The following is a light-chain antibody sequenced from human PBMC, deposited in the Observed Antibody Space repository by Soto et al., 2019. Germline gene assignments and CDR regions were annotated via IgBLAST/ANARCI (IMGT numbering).Light chain of an antibody. V-gene: IGKV1-5*03. Sequence: DIPMTQSPSTLSASVGDRVTITCRASQSISSWLAWYQQTPGKAPKLLIYKASSLESGVPSRFSGSGSGTEFTLTISSLQPDDFATYYCQQYNSYWTFGQGTKVEIK. CDR3: QQYNSYWT. CDR2: KAS. J-gene: IGKJ1*01. CDR1: QSISSW.